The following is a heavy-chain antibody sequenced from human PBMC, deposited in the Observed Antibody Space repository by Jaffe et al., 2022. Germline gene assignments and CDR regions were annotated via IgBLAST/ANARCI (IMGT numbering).Heavy chain of an antibody. D-gene: IGHD3-9*01. Sequence: EVQLVESGGVVVQPGGSLRLSCAASGFTFDDYAMHWVRQAPGKGLEWVSLISWDGGSTYYADSVKGRFTISRDNSKNSLYLQMNSLRAEDTALYYCAKAYDILTGYSYFDYWGQGTLVTVSS. CDR3: AKAYDILTGYSYFDY. V-gene: IGHV3-43D*04. CDR2: ISWDGGST. J-gene: IGHJ4*02. CDR1: GFTFDDYA.